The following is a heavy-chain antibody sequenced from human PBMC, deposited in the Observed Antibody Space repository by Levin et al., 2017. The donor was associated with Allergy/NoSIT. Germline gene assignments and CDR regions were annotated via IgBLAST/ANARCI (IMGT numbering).Heavy chain of an antibody. Sequence: GESLKISCTGSGFTFGDYAMSWFRQAPGKGLQWVAFSRSKTYGGTAEYAASVKGRFTMSRDESKSIAYLQMSNLKTEDTAVYYCSAWPGTDNWFDPWGQGTLVTVSS. CDR3: SAWPGTDNWFDP. J-gene: IGHJ5*02. CDR1: GFTFGDYA. D-gene: IGHD1-1*01. CDR2: SRSKTYGGTA. V-gene: IGHV3-49*03.